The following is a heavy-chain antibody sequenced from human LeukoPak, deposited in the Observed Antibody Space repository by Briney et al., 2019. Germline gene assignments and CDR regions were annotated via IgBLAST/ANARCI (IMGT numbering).Heavy chain of an antibody. CDR1: GGSISSYY. D-gene: IGHD3-3*01. Sequence: SETLSLTCTVSGGSISSYYWSWIRQPAGKGLEWIGRIYTSGSTNYNPSLKSRVTISVDTSKNQFSLKLSSVTAADTAVYYCAGTDFWSGYFGYWGQGTLVTVSS. CDR2: IYTSGST. J-gene: IGHJ4*02. V-gene: IGHV4-4*07. CDR3: AGTDFWSGYFGY.